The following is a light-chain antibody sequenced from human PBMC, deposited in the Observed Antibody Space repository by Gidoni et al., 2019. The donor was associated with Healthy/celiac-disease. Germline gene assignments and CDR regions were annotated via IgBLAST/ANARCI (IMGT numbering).Light chain of an antibody. CDR1: SSNIGSNT. J-gene: IGLJ2*01. CDR2: SNN. CDR3: AAWDDSLNGPVV. Sequence: QSVLTQPLSASGTPGQRVTLSCSGSSSNIGSNTVNWYQQPPGTAPKLLIYSNNQRPSGVPDRFSGSKSGTSASLAISGLQSEDEADYYCAAWDDSLNGPVVFGGGTKLTVL. V-gene: IGLV1-44*01.